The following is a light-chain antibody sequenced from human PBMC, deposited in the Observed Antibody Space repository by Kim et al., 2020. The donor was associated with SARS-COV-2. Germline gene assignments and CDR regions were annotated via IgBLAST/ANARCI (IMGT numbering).Light chain of an antibody. CDR2: YDT. V-gene: IGLV3-21*04. CDR1: NVGAKS. CDR3: QAWDSGRDLL. Sequence: VAPGQTARITCGSNNVGAKSVHWYQQKPGQAPLLVIYYDTDRPSGIPERFSGSNSGDTATLTIARVEAGDEADYYCQAWDSGRDLLFGVGTQLTVL. J-gene: IGLJ2*01.